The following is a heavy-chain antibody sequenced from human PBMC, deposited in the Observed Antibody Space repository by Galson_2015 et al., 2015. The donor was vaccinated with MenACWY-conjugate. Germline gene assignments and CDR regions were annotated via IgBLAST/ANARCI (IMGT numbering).Heavy chain of an antibody. CDR2: IYYSGST. CDR3: ARHDRTAPARSGAFDI. V-gene: IGHV4-39*01. J-gene: IGHJ3*02. D-gene: IGHD2-2*01. Sequence: WIGTIYYSGSTYTNSSLKSRVTISVDTSQNKFSLNLSSVTAADTAMYYCARHDRTAPARSGAFDIWGRGTMVTVSS.